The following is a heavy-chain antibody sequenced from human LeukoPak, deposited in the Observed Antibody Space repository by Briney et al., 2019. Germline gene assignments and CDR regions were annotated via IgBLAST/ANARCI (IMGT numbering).Heavy chain of an antibody. CDR3: ARAVYNSGWYKVDY. V-gene: IGHV4-4*07. D-gene: IGHD6-19*01. Sequence: PSETLSLTCAVCGGSISGYYWGWIRQPAGKRLEWIGRIYSTGSTNYNPSLESRVTMSVDASKKQFSLKLSSVTAADTAVYYCARAVYNSGWYKVDYWGQGTLVTVSS. CDR1: GGSISGYY. CDR2: IYSTGST. J-gene: IGHJ4*02.